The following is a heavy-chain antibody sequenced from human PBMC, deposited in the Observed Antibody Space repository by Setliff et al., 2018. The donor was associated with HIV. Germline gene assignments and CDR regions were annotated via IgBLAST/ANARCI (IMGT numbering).Heavy chain of an antibody. D-gene: IGHD3-22*01. Sequence: PSETLSLTCTVSGGSISSYYWSWIRQPPGKGLEWIGYVYTSGSTNYNPSLKSRVTISVDTSKIQFSLKLSSVTAADTAVYYCARGLSFYDPGGFDYWGQGTLVTVSS. V-gene: IGHV4-4*09. CDR3: ARGLSFYDPGGFDY. J-gene: IGHJ4*02. CDR2: VYTSGST. CDR1: GGSISSYY.